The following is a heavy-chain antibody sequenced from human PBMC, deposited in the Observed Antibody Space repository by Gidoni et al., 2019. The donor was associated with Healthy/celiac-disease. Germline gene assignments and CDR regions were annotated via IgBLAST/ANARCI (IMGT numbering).Heavy chain of an antibody. V-gene: IGHV1-69*01. CDR3: AGYDSSGYSLSFDY. D-gene: IGHD3-22*01. Sequence: QVQLVQSGAEVKKPGSSVKVSCMASGGTFSSYAISWVRQAPGQGLEWMGGIIPIFGTANYAQKFQGRVTITADESTSTAYMELSSLRSEDTAVYYCAGYDSSGYSLSFDYWGQGTLVTVSS. CDR2: IIPIFGTA. CDR1: GGTFSSYA. J-gene: IGHJ4*02.